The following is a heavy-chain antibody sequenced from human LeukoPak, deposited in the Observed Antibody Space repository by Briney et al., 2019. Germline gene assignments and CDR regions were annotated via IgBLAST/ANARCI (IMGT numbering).Heavy chain of an antibody. CDR1: GFTFSSYA. CDR2: ISYDGSNK. D-gene: IGHD3-10*01. J-gene: IGHJ5*02. V-gene: IGHV3-30*04. Sequence: GGSLRLSCAASGFTFSSYAMHWVRQAPGKGLEWVALISYDGSNKYYADSVKGRFTISRDNAENSLYLQMNSLRADDTAFYYCARPLLYYYGSETYFWFDPWGQGTLVTVSS. CDR3: ARPLLYYYGSETYFWFDP.